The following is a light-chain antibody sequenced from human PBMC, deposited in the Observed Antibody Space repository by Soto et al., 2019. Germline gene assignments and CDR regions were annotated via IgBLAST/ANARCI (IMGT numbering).Light chain of an antibody. V-gene: IGLV2-23*02. J-gene: IGLJ1*01. CDR3: CSYAGTSTSV. CDR2: EVS. CDR1: SSDVEIYNL. Sequence: QSALTQPASVSGSPGQSVTISCTGTSSDVEIYNLVSWYQQHPDKAPKLLIYEVSKRPSGVSNRLSGSKSGNVASLTISGLQPEDEADYYCCSYAGTSTSVFGTGTKVTVL.